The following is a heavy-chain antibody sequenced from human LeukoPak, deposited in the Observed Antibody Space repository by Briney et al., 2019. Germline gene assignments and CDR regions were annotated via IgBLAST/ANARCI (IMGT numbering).Heavy chain of an antibody. Sequence: PGGSLRLSCAASGFTFSSYAMSWVRQAPGKGLEWVSAISGSGGSTYYADSVKGRFTISRDNSKNTLYLQMNSLRAEDTAVCYCARPGVSYYDSSGYYDYWGQGTLVTVSS. J-gene: IGHJ4*02. CDR1: GFTFSSYA. D-gene: IGHD3-22*01. CDR3: ARPGVSYYDSSGYYDY. CDR2: ISGSGGST. V-gene: IGHV3-23*01.